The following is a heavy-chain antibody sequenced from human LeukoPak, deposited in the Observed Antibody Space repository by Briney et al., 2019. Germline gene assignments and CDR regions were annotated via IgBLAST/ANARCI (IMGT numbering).Heavy chain of an antibody. V-gene: IGHV4-39*01. Sequence: SETLSLTCTVSGGSISSSSYYWGWVRQPPGKGVEGVGSIYYSGSTSYKPSLKSRLTISLHTSKNQFSLKVSSVTAADTAIYYCTRESSSSPDSWGQGTLVTVSS. D-gene: IGHD6-6*01. CDR2: IYYSGST. CDR1: GGSISSSSYY. CDR3: TRESSSSPDS. J-gene: IGHJ5*01.